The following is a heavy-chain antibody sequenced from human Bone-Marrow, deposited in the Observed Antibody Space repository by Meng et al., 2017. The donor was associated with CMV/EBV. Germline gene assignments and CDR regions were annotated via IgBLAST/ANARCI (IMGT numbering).Heavy chain of an antibody. Sequence: ASVKVSCKASGYTFTSYGISWVRQAPGQGLEWMGWISAYNGNTNYAQKLQGRVTITTDTSTSTAYMELRTLRSDDTAVYYCVRDVGITGTTQKNDYWGQGTLVTVSS. J-gene: IGHJ4*02. CDR2: ISAYNGNT. D-gene: IGHD1-7*01. CDR1: GYTFTSYG. CDR3: VRDVGITGTTQKNDY. V-gene: IGHV1-18*01.